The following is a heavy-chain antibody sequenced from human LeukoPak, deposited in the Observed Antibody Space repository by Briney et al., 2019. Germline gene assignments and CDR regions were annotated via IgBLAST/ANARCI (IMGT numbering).Heavy chain of an antibody. D-gene: IGHD6-19*01. J-gene: IGHJ4*02. CDR3: ARAHSSGPEVCFDY. Sequence: SETLSLTCTVSGGSISSYYWSWIRQPPGKGLEWIGYIYYSGSTNYNPSLKSRVTISVDTSKNQFSLKLSSVTAADTAVYYCARAHSSGPEVCFDYWGQGTLVTVSS. CDR2: IYYSGST. CDR1: GGSISSYY. V-gene: IGHV4-59*01.